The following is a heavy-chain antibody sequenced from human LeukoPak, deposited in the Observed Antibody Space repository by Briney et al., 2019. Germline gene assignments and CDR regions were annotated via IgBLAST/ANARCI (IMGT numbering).Heavy chain of an antibody. CDR2: IRGRDFRT. Sequence: GGSLRLSCAASGFTLNNYVMSWVRQAPGKGLEWVSAIRGRDFRTYYADSVKGRCTISSDSAKNPLYLEMSGLRAEDTAMYFCAKGEAAAAGGFDYWGQGALVTVSS. J-gene: IGHJ4*02. D-gene: IGHD6-13*01. CDR1: GFTLNNYV. CDR3: AKGEAAAAGGFDY. V-gene: IGHV3-23*01.